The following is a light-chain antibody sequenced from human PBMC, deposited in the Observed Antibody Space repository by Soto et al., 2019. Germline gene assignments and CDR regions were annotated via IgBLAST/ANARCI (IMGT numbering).Light chain of an antibody. CDR3: QQYDNLPIT. Sequence: DIQMTLCPSSLSPSICDRVTITCQASQDINNYLDWYQQKPGKAPNLLIYDTSVLETGVPSRFSGSGSGTDFTFTISSLQPEDIATYYCQQYDNLPITFGQGTRLEIK. CDR1: QDINNY. V-gene: IGKV1-33*01. CDR2: DTS. J-gene: IGKJ5*01.